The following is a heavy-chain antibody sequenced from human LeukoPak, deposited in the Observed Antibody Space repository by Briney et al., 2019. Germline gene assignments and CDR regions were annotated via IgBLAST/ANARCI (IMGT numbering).Heavy chain of an antibody. D-gene: IGHD5-18*01. Sequence: SVKVSCKASGGTFSNYAINWVRQAPGQGLEWMGGITPIFGTANYLQKFQGRVTITADKSTSIAYMELSRLRSEDTAIYYCARASSDDTAMATPFAYWGQGTLVTVSS. CDR1: GGTFSNYA. J-gene: IGHJ4*02. V-gene: IGHV1-69*06. CDR3: ARASSDDTAMATPFAY. CDR2: ITPIFGTA.